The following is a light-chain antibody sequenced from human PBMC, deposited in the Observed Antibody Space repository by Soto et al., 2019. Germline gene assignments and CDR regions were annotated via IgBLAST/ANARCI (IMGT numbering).Light chain of an antibody. CDR3: NSQRSSGTRV. CDR2: EVS. Sequence: QSALTQPASVSGSPGLSITISCIGTSNDVGSYSFVSWYQQHPGRAPKLMIYEVSNRPSGVSSRFSGSKSGDTASLTISGLQAEDEADYYCNSQRSSGTRVFGTGTQLTVL. CDR1: SNDVGSYSF. V-gene: IGLV2-14*01. J-gene: IGLJ1*01.